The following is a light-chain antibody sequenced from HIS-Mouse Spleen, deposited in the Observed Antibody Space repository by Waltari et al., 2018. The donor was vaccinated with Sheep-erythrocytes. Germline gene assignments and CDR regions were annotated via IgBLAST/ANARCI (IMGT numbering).Light chain of an antibody. CDR2: GNS. V-gene: IGLV1-40*01. CDR1: SSHIGAGYD. Sequence: QSVLTQPPSVSGAPGQRVTISCPGSSSHIGAGYDVPWYQHLPGTAPKLLIYGNSNRPSGVPDRFSGSKSGTSASLAITGLQAEDEADYYCQSYDSSLSAVVFGGGTKLTVL. J-gene: IGLJ2*01. CDR3: QSYDSSLSAVV.